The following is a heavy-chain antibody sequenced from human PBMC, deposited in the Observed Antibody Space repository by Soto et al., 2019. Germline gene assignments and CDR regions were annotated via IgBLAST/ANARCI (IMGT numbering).Heavy chain of an antibody. D-gene: IGHD3-3*01. CDR1: GYAFNIYA. V-gene: IGHV1-3*01. J-gene: IGHJ5*02. CDR3: ARNDLWSGFYIGTEVS. CDR2: IHPGNGNT. Sequence: QVRLVQSGAELKKPGASVKISCQASGYAFNIYAVHWVRQAPGQSLEWVGWIHPGNGNTRYSQKFQGRVTISRDTSANTVYMELSGLRSGDTAVYYCARNDLWSGFYIGTEVSWGQGTQVTVSS.